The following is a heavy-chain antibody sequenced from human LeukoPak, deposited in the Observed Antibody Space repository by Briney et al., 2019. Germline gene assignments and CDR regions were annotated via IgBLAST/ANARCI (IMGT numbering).Heavy chain of an antibody. V-gene: IGHV3-30-3*01. CDR3: ARDVLTMVRGIITYYFDY. Sequence: GRSLRLSCAASGFTFSSYAMHWVRQAPGKGLEWVAVISYDGSNKYYADSVKGQFTISRDNSKNTLYLQMNSLRAEDTAVYYCARDVLTMVRGIITYYFDYWGQGTLVTVSS. D-gene: IGHD3-10*01. CDR2: ISYDGSNK. CDR1: GFTFSSYA. J-gene: IGHJ4*02.